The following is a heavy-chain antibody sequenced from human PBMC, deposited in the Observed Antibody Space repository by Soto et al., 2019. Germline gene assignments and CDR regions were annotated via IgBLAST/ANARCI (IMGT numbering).Heavy chain of an antibody. D-gene: IGHD6-19*01. CDR2: VSYKVRT. Sequence: QLQLQESGPGLVKPSETLFLTCTVSGGSISSRSYFWGWIRQPPGKGLEWIGGVSYKVRTYYNPSLKSPLTMSVDTSKNQFFLKLSSVTAADTAVYYCARQAVDEGYSSGWYFDSWGQGTLVTVSS. CDR3: ARQAVDEGYSSGWYFDS. J-gene: IGHJ4*02. V-gene: IGHV4-39*01. CDR1: GGSISSRSYF.